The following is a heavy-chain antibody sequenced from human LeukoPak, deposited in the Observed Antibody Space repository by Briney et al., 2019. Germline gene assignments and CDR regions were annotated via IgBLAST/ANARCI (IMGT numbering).Heavy chain of an antibody. CDR2: ISGSGSST. CDR3: AKSLGSSWYGFDY. V-gene: IGHV3-23*01. Sequence: QPGGSLRLSCAASGFAFSSYAMSWVRQAPGKGLEWVSAISGSGSSTYYADSVKGRFTISRDNSKNTLYLQMNSLTAEDTAVHYCAKSLGSSWYGFDYWGQGTLVIVSS. J-gene: IGHJ4*02. CDR1: GFAFSSYA. D-gene: IGHD6-13*01.